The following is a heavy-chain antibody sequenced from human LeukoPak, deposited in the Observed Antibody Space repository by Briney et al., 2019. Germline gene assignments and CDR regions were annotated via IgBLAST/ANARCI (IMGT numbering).Heavy chain of an antibody. J-gene: IGHJ4*02. CDR3: ARDRYGGSQSRFDY. V-gene: IGHV1-18*01. Sequence: ASVKVSCKASGGTFSSYAISWVRQAPGQGLEWMGWISAYNGNTNYAQKLQGRVTMTTDTSTSTAYMELRSLRSDDTAVYYCARDRYGGSQSRFDYWGQGTLVTVSS. D-gene: IGHD3-16*01. CDR2: ISAYNGNT. CDR1: GGTFSSYA.